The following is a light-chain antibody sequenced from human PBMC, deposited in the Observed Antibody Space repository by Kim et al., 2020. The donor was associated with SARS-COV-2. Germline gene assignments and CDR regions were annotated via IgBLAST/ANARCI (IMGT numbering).Light chain of an antibody. J-gene: IGLJ2*01. CDR1: SSDVGGYNY. CDR3: SSYGGSNNLV. V-gene: IGLV2-8*01. Sequence: QSALTQPPSASGSPGQSVTISCIGTSSDVGGYNYVSWYQQHPGKAPKLMIYEVSKRPSGVPDRFSGSKSGNMASLTVSGLQAEDEADYYCSSYGGSNNLVFGGGTQLTVL. CDR2: EVS.